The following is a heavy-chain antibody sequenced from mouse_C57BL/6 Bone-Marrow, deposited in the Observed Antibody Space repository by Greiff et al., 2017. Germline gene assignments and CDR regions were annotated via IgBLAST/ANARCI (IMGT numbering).Heavy chain of an antibody. CDR2: IHPNRGST. V-gene: IGHV1-64*01. Sequence: VQLQQPGAELVKPGASVKLSCKASGYTFTGYWMHWVQQRPGHGLEWIGMIHPNRGSTNYNEKFKSKATLTVDQSSSTAYMQLSSLTSEDSAAYYCARDGSYYCASSRYYFDYWGQGTTLTVSS. CDR1: GYTFTGYW. CDR3: ARDGSYYCASSRYYFDY. J-gene: IGHJ2*01. D-gene: IGHD1-1*01.